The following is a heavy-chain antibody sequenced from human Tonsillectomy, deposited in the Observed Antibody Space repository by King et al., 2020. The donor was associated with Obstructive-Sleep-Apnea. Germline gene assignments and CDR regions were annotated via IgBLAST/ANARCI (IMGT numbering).Heavy chain of an antibody. CDR1: GYNFNRYW. Sequence: VQLVESGAEVKKPGESLKIFCKGSGYNFNRYWIAWVRQMPGRGLEWMGFIYPGDSDTRYSPSFRGQVTISADKSTSTAYLQWISLKASDTAMYYCAKHYYDSSGYYEFDYWGQGTLVTVSS. V-gene: IGHV5-51*01. CDR2: IYPGDSDT. J-gene: IGHJ4*02. CDR3: AKHYYDSSGYYEFDY. D-gene: IGHD3-22*01.